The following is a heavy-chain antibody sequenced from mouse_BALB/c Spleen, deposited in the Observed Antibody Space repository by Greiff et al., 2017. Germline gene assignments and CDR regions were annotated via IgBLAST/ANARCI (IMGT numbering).Heavy chain of an antibody. Sequence: VPLVESGPGLVAPSQSLSITCTVSGFSLTSYGVHWVREPQGKGLEWLGVIWAGGSTIYNSALMSRLSISKDNAKSQVFLKMNSLQTDDTAMYYCAREDYRYDGYFDYWGQGTTLTVSA. V-gene: IGHV2-9*02. J-gene: IGHJ2*01. CDR1: GFSLTSYG. CDR2: IWAGGST. CDR3: AREDYRYDGYFDY. D-gene: IGHD2-14*01.